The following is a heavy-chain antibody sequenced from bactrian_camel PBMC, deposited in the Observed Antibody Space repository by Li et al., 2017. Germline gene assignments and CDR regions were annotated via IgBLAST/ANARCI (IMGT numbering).Heavy chain of an antibody. Sequence: VQLVESGGGLVQPGESLRLACVASGRSYENYANGWIMVWFRQPPGKEREGVALLDADGNTDYADSVKGRFTISRDNGKNMVVLQMNSLKPEDTGMYVCAVRGGGRCSAQRQRSDWEAWDQGTQVTVS. D-gene: IGHD4*01. J-gene: IGHJ4*01. V-gene: IGHV3S36*01. CDR3: AVRGGGRCSAQRQRSDWEA. CDR1: GRSYENYA. CDR2: LDADGNT.